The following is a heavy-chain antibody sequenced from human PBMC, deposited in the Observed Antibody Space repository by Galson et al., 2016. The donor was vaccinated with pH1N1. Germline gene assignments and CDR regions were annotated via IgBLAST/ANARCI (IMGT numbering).Heavy chain of an antibody. D-gene: IGHD3-10*01. Sequence: LSLTCTVSGGSISSSSYYWGWIRQPPGKGLEWIGSIYYSGSTYYNPSLKSRVTISVDTSKNQFSLKMSSVTAADTAVYYCARRGIGEFLYYFDYWGQGPRSPSPQ. J-gene: IGHJ4*02. V-gene: IGHV4-39*01. CDR1: GGSISSSSYY. CDR3: ARRGIGEFLYYFDY. CDR2: IYYSGST.